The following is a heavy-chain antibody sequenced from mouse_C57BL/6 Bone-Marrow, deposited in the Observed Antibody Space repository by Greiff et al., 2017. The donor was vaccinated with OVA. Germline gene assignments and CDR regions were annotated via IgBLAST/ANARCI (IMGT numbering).Heavy chain of an antibody. CDR2: IYPGSGST. V-gene: IGHV1-55*01. D-gene: IGHD1-1*01. CDR3: AREHYDGSSDD. J-gene: IGHJ2*01. CDR1: GYTFTSYW. Sequence: QVQLQQSGAELVKPGASVKMSCKASGYTFTSYWITWVKQRPGQGLEWIGDIYPGSGSTNYNQKFKSKATLTVDTSSSTAYMQLSSLTSEDAAVYYGAREHYDGSSDDWGQGTTLTVSS.